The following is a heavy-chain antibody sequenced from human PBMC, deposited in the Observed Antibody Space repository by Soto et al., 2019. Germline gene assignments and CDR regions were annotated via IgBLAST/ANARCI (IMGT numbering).Heavy chain of an antibody. CDR1: GDTVSSNRVA. V-gene: IGHV6-1*01. Sequence: SQTLSLTCVGSGDTVSSNRVAWNWVRQSPSRGLEWLGRTYYRSRWYSDYAVSVRSRIDINADTSKNQASLQLNSVTPEDTAVYYCARSEEDSDYYYYGMDVWGQGTTVTVSS. CDR2: TYYRSRWYS. J-gene: IGHJ6*02. D-gene: IGHD2-15*01. CDR3: ARSEEDSDYYYYGMDV.